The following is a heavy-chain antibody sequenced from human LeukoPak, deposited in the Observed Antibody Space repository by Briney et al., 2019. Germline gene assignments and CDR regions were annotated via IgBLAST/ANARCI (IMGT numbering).Heavy chain of an antibody. V-gene: IGHV4-59*08. J-gene: IGHJ4*02. CDR2: IYYSGSS. CDR3: ATITMLRGVTIDY. CDR1: GGSISSYY. Sequence: PSETLSLTCTVSGGSISSYYWSWIRQPPGKGLEWIGYIYYSGSSNYNPSLKSRVTISVDTSKNQFFLKLSSVTAADTAVYYCATITMLRGVTIDYWGQGTLVTVSA. D-gene: IGHD3-10*01.